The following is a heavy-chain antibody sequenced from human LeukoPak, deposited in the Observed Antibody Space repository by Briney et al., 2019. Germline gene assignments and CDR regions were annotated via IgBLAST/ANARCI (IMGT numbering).Heavy chain of an antibody. D-gene: IGHD3-3*01. CDR3: AKGHTIFGVVPVWFDP. V-gene: IGHV3-21*01. CDR1: GFTFSSYS. CDR2: ISSSSSYI. Sequence: PGGSLRLSCAASGFTFSSYSMNWVRQAPGKGLEWVSSISSSSSYIYYADSVKGRFTISRDNAKNSLYLQMNSLRAEDTAVYYCAKGHTIFGVVPVWFDPWGQGTLVTVSS. J-gene: IGHJ5*02.